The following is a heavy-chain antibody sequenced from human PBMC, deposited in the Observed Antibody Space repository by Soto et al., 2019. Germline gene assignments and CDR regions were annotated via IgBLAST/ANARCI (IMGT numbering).Heavy chain of an antibody. J-gene: IGHJ4*02. Sequence: GGSLRLSCAASGFTFSSYSMNWVRQAPGKGLEWVSYISSSSSTIYYADSVKGRFTISRDNAKNSLYLQMNSLRDEDTAVYYCARLNYYYDSSGYSEDYWGQGTLVTVSS. D-gene: IGHD3-22*01. V-gene: IGHV3-48*02. CDR1: GFTFSSYS. CDR2: ISSSSSTI. CDR3: ARLNYYYDSSGYSEDY.